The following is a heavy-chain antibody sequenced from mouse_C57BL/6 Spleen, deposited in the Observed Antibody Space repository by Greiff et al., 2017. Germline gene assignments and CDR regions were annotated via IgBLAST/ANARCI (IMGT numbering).Heavy chain of an antibody. CDR1: GYTFTSYW. CDR3: ANYYGSSWAMDY. Sequence: QVQLQQPGAELVKPGASVKMSCKASGYTFTSYWITWVKQRPGQGLEWIGDIYPGSGSTTYNEKFKSKATLTVDTSSSTAYMQLSSLTSEDSAVYYCANYYGSSWAMDYWGQGTSVTVSS. V-gene: IGHV1-55*01. D-gene: IGHD1-1*01. J-gene: IGHJ4*01. CDR2: IYPGSGST.